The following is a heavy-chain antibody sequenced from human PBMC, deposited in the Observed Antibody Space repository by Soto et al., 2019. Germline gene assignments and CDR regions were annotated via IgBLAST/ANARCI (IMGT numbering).Heavy chain of an antibody. CDR1: GFSFSGSA. D-gene: IGHD3-9*01. J-gene: IGHJ4*02. V-gene: IGHV3-73*01. Sequence: PGGSLRLSCTASGFSFSGSAMHWVRQASGKGLEWVGRIRGTANNYATTYAASVKGRFTISRDDSKNTAYLQMNSLKTEDTAVYYCARSPADDILTGFYIGCWSQGTLVTVSS. CDR2: IRGTANNYAT. CDR3: ARSPADDILTGFYIGC.